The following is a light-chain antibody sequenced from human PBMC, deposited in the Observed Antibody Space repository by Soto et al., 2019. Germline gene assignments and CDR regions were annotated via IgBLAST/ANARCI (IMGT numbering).Light chain of an antibody. CDR1: HSVTSDY. J-gene: IGKJ1*01. CDR2: GAT. CDR3: QHYGNSLWT. Sequence: IVLTQSPGTLSLSPGERATLSCRASHSVTSDYLAWYQQKPGQAPRLLIYGATKRATGIPDRFSGSGSGTDFTLTISRLEPEDFAVYFCQHYGNSLWTFGQGTKVDIK. V-gene: IGKV3-20*01.